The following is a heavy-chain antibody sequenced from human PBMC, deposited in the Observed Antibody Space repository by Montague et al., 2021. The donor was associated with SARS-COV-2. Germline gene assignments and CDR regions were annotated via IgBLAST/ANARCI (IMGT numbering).Heavy chain of an antibody. V-gene: IGHV2-70*01. CDR1: EFSLSTSGMC. D-gene: IGHD3-9*01. CDR3: ARIRDYDILTGSYSGFDY. CDR2: IDWDDDK. Sequence: PALVKPTQTLTLICTLSEFSLSTSGMCVSWIRQPPGKALEWLALIDWDDDKYYSTSLKTRLTISKDTSKDQVVLTMTNMDPVDTATYYCARIRDYDILTGSYSGFDYWGQETLVTVSS. J-gene: IGHJ4*01.